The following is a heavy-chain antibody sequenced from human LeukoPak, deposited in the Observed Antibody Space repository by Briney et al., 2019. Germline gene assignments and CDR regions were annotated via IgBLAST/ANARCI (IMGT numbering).Heavy chain of an antibody. J-gene: IGHJ4*02. CDR3: ARIVGATNEDFDY. D-gene: IGHD1-26*01. CDR2: IIPIFGTA. V-gene: IGHV1-69*13. CDR1: GGTFSSYA. Sequence: SVKVSCKASGGTFSSYAISWVRQAPGQGLEWMGGIIPIFGTANYAQKFQGRVTITADESTSTAYMELSSLRSEDTAVYYCARIVGATNEDFDYWGQGTLVTASS.